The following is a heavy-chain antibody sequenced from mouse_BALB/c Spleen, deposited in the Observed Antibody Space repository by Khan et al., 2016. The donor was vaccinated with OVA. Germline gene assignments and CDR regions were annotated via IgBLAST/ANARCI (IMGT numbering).Heavy chain of an antibody. CDR3: VRYTTAPRNYYTMDY. J-gene: IGHJ4*01. V-gene: IGHV2-3*01. D-gene: IGHD1-2*01. Sequence: QVQLMESGPGLVAPSQSLSITCTVSGFSLTNFGVNWIRQPPGKGLEWLGVIWGDGNTKYHSALISRLSISKDNSKNQVFLTLNSLQTDDTATYXGVRYTTAPRNYYTMDYWGQGTSVTVSS. CDR2: IWGDGNT. CDR1: GFSLTNFG.